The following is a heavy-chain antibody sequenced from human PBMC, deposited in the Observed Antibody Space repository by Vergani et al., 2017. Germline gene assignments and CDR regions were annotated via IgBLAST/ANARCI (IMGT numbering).Heavy chain of an antibody. Sequence: QVQLQESGPGLVKPSQTLSLTCTVSGGSISSGSYYWSWIRQPAGKGLEWIGRIYTSGSTNYNSSLKSRVTISVDTSKNQFSLKLSSVTAADTAVYYCARDRRDGYPYWGQGTLVTVSS. CDR2: IYTSGST. CDR1: GGSISSGSYY. J-gene: IGHJ4*02. D-gene: IGHD5-24*01. CDR3: ARDRRDGYPY. V-gene: IGHV4-61*02.